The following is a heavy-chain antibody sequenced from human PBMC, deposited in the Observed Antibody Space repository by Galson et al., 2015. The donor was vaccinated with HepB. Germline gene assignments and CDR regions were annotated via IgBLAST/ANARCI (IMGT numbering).Heavy chain of an antibody. CDR3: AKGYSRGLLWFGGLDY. D-gene: IGHD3-10*01. CDR2: ISYDGSNK. Sequence: LRLSCAASGFTFSSYGMHWVRQAPGKGLEWVAVISYDGSNKYYADSVKGRFTISRDNSKNTLYLQMNSLRAEDTAVYYCAKGYSRGLLWFGGLDYWGQGTLVTVSS. V-gene: IGHV3-30*18. CDR1: GFTFSSYG. J-gene: IGHJ4*02.